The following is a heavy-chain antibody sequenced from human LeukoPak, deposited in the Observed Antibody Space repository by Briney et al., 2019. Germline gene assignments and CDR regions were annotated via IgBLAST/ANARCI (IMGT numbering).Heavy chain of an antibody. V-gene: IGHV4-30-2*01. CDR1: GGSISSGGYS. J-gene: IGHJ3*02. Sequence: TSETLSLTCAVSGGSISSGGYSWSWIRQPPGKGLEWIGYIYHSGSTYYNPSLKSRVTISVDRSKNQFSLKLSSVTAADTAVYYCARGDYYDSSGYPDAFDIWGQGTVVTVSS. CDR2: IYHSGST. CDR3: ARGDYYDSSGYPDAFDI. D-gene: IGHD3-22*01.